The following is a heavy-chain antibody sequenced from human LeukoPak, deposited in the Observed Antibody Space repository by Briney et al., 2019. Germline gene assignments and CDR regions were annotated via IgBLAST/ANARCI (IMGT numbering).Heavy chain of an antibody. D-gene: IGHD6-19*01. J-gene: IGHJ3*02. CDR1: GYSFTSNV. V-gene: IGHV1-18*01. Sequence: ASVTVSCKASGYSFTSNVISWVRQAPGQGLEWMGWISAYNGNTNYAQKLQGRVTMTTDTSTSTASMELSNLRDDDTAVYYCARFGLGKHIEVAGIPFDIWGQGTMVTVSS. CDR2: ISAYNGNT. CDR3: ARFGLGKHIEVAGIPFDI.